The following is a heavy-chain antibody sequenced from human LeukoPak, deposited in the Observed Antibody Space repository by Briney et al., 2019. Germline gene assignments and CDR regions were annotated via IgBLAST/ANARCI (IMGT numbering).Heavy chain of an antibody. D-gene: IGHD3-10*01. CDR1: GFTFSSYA. Sequence: GGSLRLSCAASGFTFSSYAMSWVRQAPGKGLEWVSAISGSGGSTYYADSVKGRFTISRDNSKNTLYLQMNSLRAEDTAVYYCAKGYYGSGSYWVADYYYYYGMDVWGQGATVTVSS. CDR3: AKGYYGSGSYWVADYYYYYGMDV. CDR2: ISGSGGST. J-gene: IGHJ6*02. V-gene: IGHV3-23*01.